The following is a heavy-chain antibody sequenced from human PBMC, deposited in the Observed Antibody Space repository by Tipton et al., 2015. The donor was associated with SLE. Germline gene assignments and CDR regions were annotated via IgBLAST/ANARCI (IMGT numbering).Heavy chain of an antibody. CDR3: SKDSAVTTPLYYYGMDV. CDR1: GFVFSSYA. J-gene: IGHJ6*02. CDR2: IYSGGST. Sequence: GSLRLSCAASGFVFSSYAMSWVRQAPGKGLEWVSVIYSGGSTYYADSVKGRFTISRDNSKNTLYLQMNSLRAEDTAVYYCSKDSAVTTPLYYYGMDVWSQGTTVTVSS. V-gene: IGHV3-23*03. D-gene: IGHD4-17*01.